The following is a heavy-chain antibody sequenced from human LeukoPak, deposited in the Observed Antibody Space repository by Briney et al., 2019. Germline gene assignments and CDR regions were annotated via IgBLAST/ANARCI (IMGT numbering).Heavy chain of an antibody. CDR2: MNPNSGNT. CDR1: GYTFTSYD. D-gene: IGHD4-17*01. V-gene: IGHV1-8*01. J-gene: IGHJ6*02. Sequence: ASVKVSCKASGYTFTSYDTNWVRQATGQGLEWMGWMNPNSGNTGYAQKFQGRVTMTRNTSISTAYMELSSLRSEDTAVYYCASDGDYSNGMDVWGQGTTVTVSS. CDR3: ASDGDYSNGMDV.